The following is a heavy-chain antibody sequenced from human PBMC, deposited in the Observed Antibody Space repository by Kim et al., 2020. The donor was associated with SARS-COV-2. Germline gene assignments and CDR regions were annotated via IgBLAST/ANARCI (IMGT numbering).Heavy chain of an antibody. V-gene: IGHV1-18*04. CDR1: GYTFTSYG. J-gene: IGHJ6*02. Sequence: ASVKVSCKASGYTFTSYGISWVRQAPGQALEWMGWISAYNGNTNYAQKLQGRVTMTTDTSTSTAYMELRSLRSDDTAVYYCARAGLGYCSSTSCQAYYGMDVWGQGTTVTVSS. CDR3: ARAGLGYCSSTSCQAYYGMDV. CDR2: ISAYNGNT. D-gene: IGHD2-2*01.